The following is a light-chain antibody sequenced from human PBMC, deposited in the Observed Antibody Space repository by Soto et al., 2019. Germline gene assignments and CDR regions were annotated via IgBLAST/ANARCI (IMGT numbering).Light chain of an antibody. CDR1: QSVSSSY. CDR3: QQYGSSPPT. J-gene: IGKJ1*01. V-gene: IGKV3-20*01. Sequence: EIVLTQSPDTLSLSPGERATLSCRASQSVSSSYLAWYQQKPGQAPRLLIYGASSRATGIPDRFSGSGSGTDFTLTISRLEPEDFAVYYCQQYGSSPPTFGQGTKV. CDR2: GAS.